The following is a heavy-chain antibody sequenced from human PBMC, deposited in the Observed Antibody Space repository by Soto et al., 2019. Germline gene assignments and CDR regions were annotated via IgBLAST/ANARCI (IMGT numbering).Heavy chain of an antibody. J-gene: IGHJ4*02. V-gene: IGHV1-69*13. CDR1: GGTFSSYA. D-gene: IGHD3-22*01. CDR3: ARARYYDSSGYYYIDY. Sequence: SVKVSCKASGGTFSSYAISWVRRAPGQGLEWMGGIIPIFGTAKYAQKFQGRVTFTADESTITAYMELSSLRFEDTAFFYCARARYYDSSGYYYIDYWGQGTLVTVSS. CDR2: IIPIFGTA.